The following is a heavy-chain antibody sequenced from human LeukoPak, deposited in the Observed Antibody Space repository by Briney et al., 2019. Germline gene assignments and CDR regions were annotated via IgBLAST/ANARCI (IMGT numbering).Heavy chain of an antibody. J-gene: IGHJ6*03. V-gene: IGHV7-4-1*02. Sequence: ASVKVSCKASGYSFTTYGIYWVRQDPGQGLEWMGWINTDTGKPTYAQGFTGRFVLSLDTSVTTAYLQISSLKAEDTAVYYCARGIGIGVVLMVHGNMDVWGKGTTVTVSS. D-gene: IGHD2-8*01. CDR2: INTDTGKP. CDR3: ARGIGIGVVLMVHGNMDV. CDR1: GYSFTTYG.